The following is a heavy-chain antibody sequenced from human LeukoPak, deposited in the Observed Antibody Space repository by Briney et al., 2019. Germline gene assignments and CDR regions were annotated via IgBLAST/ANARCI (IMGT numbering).Heavy chain of an antibody. CDR2: INSDGSST. V-gene: IGHV3-74*01. Sequence: GGSLRLSCAASGFTFSSYWMHWVRQAPGKGLVWVSRINSDGSSTSYADSVKGRFTISRDNAKNTLYLQMNSLRVEDTAVYYCAKGKAVWDLDYWGQGTLVTVSS. CDR1: GFTFSSYW. D-gene: IGHD1-26*01. J-gene: IGHJ4*02. CDR3: AKGKAVWDLDY.